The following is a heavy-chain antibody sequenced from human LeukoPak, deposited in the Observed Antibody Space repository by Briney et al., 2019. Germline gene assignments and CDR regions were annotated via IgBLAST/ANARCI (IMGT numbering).Heavy chain of an antibody. V-gene: IGHV4-59*01. CDR3: ARDRRYCIGDSCNSSSYYGIDV. J-gene: IGHJ6*02. CDR1: GGSISSYY. D-gene: IGHD2-15*01. CDR2: IYHSGTS. Sequence: SETLSLTCTVSGGSISSYYWNWIRQAPGKGLEWIAYIYHSGTSNSNPSLKSRVTISVDTSRNQFSLRLTSVTAADTAVYYCARDRRYCIGDSCNSSSYYGIDVWGQGTTLTASS.